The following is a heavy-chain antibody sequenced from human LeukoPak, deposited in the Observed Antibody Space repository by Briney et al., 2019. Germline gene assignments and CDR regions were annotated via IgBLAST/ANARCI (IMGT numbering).Heavy chain of an antibody. Sequence: ASVKVSCKASGYTFTSYDINWVRQATGQGLEWMGWINPNSGGTNYAQKFQGRVTMTRDTSISTAYMELSRLRSDDTAVYYCARSAAVVVAATDYWGQGTLVTVSS. D-gene: IGHD2-15*01. CDR3: ARSAAVVVAATDY. CDR2: INPNSGGT. V-gene: IGHV1-2*02. CDR1: GYTFTSYD. J-gene: IGHJ4*02.